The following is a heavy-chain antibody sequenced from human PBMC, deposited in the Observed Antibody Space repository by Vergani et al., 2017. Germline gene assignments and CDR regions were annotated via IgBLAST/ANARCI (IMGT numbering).Heavy chain of an antibody. Sequence: QVQLVQSGAEVKKPGASVKVSCKASGYTVTSYGISWVRQAPGQGLEWMGCISAYNGNTNYAQKLQGRVTMTTDTSTSTAYMELRSLRSDDTAVYYCARDRGIVVVIGPLASPTDYWGQGTLVTVSS. CDR2: ISAYNGNT. CDR1: GYTVTSYG. V-gene: IGHV1-18*01. J-gene: IGHJ4*02. CDR3: ARDRGIVVVIGPLASPTDY. D-gene: IGHD3-22*01.